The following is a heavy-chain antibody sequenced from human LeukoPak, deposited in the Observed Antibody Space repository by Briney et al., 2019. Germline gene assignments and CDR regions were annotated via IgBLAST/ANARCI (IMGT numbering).Heavy chain of an antibody. CDR1: GFTFTSYA. Sequence: QPGGSLRLSCAASGFTFTSYAMSWVRQAPGKGLEWVSAISGSGGRTYYADSVKGRFTISRDSSKNTLFLQMNSLRAEDTAVYYCVKMGIAGTYDAFDIWGQGTMVTVSS. CDR3: VKMGIAGTYDAFDI. CDR2: ISGSGGRT. D-gene: IGHD6-13*01. V-gene: IGHV3-23*01. J-gene: IGHJ3*02.